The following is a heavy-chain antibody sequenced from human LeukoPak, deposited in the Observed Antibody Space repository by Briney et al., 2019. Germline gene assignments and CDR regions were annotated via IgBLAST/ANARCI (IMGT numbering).Heavy chain of an antibody. CDR3: ARDQAGAGRDY. D-gene: IGHD6-13*01. Sequence: GGSLRLSCAASGFILSSYSMHWVRQAPGKGLEWVSYISSSSNSIQYAESVKGRFTISRDNAKDSLFLQMNSLSAEDTAVYYCARDQAGAGRDYWGQGTLVTVSS. CDR2: ISSSSNSI. CDR1: GFILSSYS. V-gene: IGHV3-48*01. J-gene: IGHJ4*02.